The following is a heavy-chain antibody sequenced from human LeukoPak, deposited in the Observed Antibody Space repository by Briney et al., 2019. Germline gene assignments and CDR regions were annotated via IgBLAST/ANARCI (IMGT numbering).Heavy chain of an antibody. CDR2: MNPNSGNT. CDR1: GYTFTSRD. Sequence: ASVKVSCKASGYTFTSRDIIWVRQATGQGLEWMGWMNPNSGNTGYVQKFQGRVIMTRDTSTSTAYMELSRLRSDDTAVYYCAREDIVVVPDYYYGMDVWGQGTTVTVSS. CDR3: AREDIVVVPDYYYGMDV. V-gene: IGHV1-8*01. D-gene: IGHD2-2*01. J-gene: IGHJ6*02.